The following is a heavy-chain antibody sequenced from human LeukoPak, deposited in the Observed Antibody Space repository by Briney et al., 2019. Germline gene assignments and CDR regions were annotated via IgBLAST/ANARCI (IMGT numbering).Heavy chain of an antibody. CDR2: ISHSGST. D-gene: IGHD2/OR15-2a*01. CDR3: AREHCAGGYCYFLDY. J-gene: IGHJ4*02. V-gene: IGHV4-38-2*02. CDR1: DYPISSGYF. Sequence: PSETLSLTCSVSDYPISSGYFWGWIRQPPGKGLEWIATISHSGSTYFNPSLKSRVIVSIDASKNQFSLNLTSATAADTAVYFCAREHCAGGYCYFLDYWGQGTLVTVSS.